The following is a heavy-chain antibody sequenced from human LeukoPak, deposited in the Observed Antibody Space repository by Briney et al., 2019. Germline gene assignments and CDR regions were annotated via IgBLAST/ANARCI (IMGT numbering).Heavy chain of an antibody. Sequence: GESLKISCKGSGYRFTSYWIGWVHQMPGKGLEWMGIIYPGDSDTRYSPSFQGQVTISADKSISTAYLQWSSLKASDTAMYYCARHGRTGVVVPAAIHHWGQGTLVTVSS. CDR1: GYRFTSYW. J-gene: IGHJ5*02. CDR2: IYPGDSDT. V-gene: IGHV5-51*07. CDR3: ARHGRTGVVVPAAIHH. D-gene: IGHD2-2*01.